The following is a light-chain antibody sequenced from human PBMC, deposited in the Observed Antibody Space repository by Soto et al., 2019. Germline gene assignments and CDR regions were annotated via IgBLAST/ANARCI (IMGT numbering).Light chain of an antibody. CDR2: EVN. CDR1: SSDVDGYNY. V-gene: IGLV2-8*01. CDR3: SSYAGGNTV. J-gene: IGLJ1*01. Sequence: QSALTQPPSASGSPGQSVTISCTGISSDVDGYNYVSWYQQHPGKAPKVIIYEVNKRPSGVPDRFSGSRSGNTASLTVSGLQAEDEADYYCSSYAGGNTVFGTGTKLTVL.